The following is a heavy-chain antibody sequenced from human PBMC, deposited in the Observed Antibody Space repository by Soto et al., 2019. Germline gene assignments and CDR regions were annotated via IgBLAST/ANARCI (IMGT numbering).Heavy chain of an antibody. V-gene: IGHV4-4*07. D-gene: IGHD3-22*01. CDR2: IYTSGST. Sequence: SETLSLTCTVSGGSISSYYWSWIRQPAGKGLEWIGRIYTSGSTNYNPSLKSRVTMSVDTSKNQFSLKPSSVTAADTAVYYCARDREYYDSSGPNNWFDPWGQGTLVTVSS. J-gene: IGHJ5*02. CDR3: ARDREYYDSSGPNNWFDP. CDR1: GGSISSYY.